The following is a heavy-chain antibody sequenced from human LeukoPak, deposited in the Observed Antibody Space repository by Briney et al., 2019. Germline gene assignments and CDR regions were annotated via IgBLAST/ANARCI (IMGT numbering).Heavy chain of an antibody. Sequence: KPSETLSLTCTVSGGSISGYYWSWIRQPPGKGLEWIGYIYYSGSTNYNPSLKSRVTISVDTSKNQFSLKLSSVTAADTAVYYCARDHCSGGSCYGHWGQGTLVTVSS. D-gene: IGHD2-15*01. CDR2: IYYSGST. V-gene: IGHV4-59*01. CDR1: GGSISGYY. CDR3: ARDHCSGGSCYGH. J-gene: IGHJ4*02.